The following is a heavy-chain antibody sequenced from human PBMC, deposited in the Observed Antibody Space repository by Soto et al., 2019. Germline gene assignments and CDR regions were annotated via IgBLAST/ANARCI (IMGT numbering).Heavy chain of an antibody. CDR3: ARPGPNYVDFSDL. D-gene: IGHD4-4*01. Sequence: GGSLRLSCAASGFTFSDHYMSWIRQTPGKGLEWVSYISDSGKTIYYADSVKGRFTISRDNAKNSLYLQMNSLPVEDTAMYYCARPGPNYVDFSDLWGQRVVVTVSS. CDR2: ISDSGKTI. V-gene: IGHV3-11*01. J-gene: IGHJ5*02. CDR1: GFTFSDHY.